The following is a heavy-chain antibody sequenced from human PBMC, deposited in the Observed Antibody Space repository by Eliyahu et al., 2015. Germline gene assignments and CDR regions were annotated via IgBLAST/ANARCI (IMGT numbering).Heavy chain of an antibody. CDR2: VDPEDGET. CDR1: GYTFTDYY. CDR3: ASAQFDLDLKY. J-gene: IGHJ4*02. Sequence: EVQLVQSGPEVKKPGATVKISCKVSGYTFTDYYMHWVQQAPGKGLEWMGLVDPEDGETIYAQNFQGRVTVTADTSTDTAYMELSSLRSDDTAVYYCASAQFDLDLKYWGQGTLVTVSS. D-gene: IGHD1-7*01. V-gene: IGHV1-69-2*01.